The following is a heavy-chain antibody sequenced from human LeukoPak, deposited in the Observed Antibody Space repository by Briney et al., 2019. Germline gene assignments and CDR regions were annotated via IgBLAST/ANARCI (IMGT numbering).Heavy chain of an antibody. CDR3: ARALPPYYYDSSGYYNFDY. V-gene: IGHV1-2*02. D-gene: IGHD3-22*01. Sequence: ASVKVSCTASGYTFTGYYMHWVRQAPGQGLEWMGWINPNSGGTNYAQKFQGRVTMTRDTSISTAYMELSRLRSDDTAVYYCARALPPYYYDSSGYYNFDYWGQGTLVTVSS. CDR2: INPNSGGT. J-gene: IGHJ4*02. CDR1: GYTFTGYY.